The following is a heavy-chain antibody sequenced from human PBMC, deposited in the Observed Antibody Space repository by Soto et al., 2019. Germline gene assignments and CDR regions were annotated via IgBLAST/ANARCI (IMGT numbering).Heavy chain of an antibody. D-gene: IGHD3-22*01. J-gene: IGHJ4*02. V-gene: IGHV4-59*06. CDR3: ARGGYYDSSGYYGY. CDR2: IYYSGST. Sequence: SETLSLTCTVSGGSISSYYWSWIRQHPGKGLEWIGYIYYSGSTYYNPSLKSRVTISVDTSKNQFSLKLSSVTAADTAVYYCARGGYYDSSGYYGYWGQGTLVTVSS. CDR1: GGSISSYY.